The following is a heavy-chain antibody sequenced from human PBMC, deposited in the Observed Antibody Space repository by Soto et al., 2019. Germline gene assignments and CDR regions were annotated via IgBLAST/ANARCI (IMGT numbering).Heavy chain of an antibody. V-gene: IGHV3-30*18. J-gene: IGHJ3*02. CDR1: GFTFSSYG. CDR3: AKDRKRYSSGLDAFDI. CDR2: ISYDGSNK. Sequence: GGSLRLSCAASGFTFSSYGMHWVRQAPGKGLEWVAVISYDGSNKYYADSVKGRFTISRDNSKNTLYLQMNSLRAEDTAVYYCAKDRKRYSSGLDAFDIWGQGTMVTVSS. D-gene: IGHD6-19*01.